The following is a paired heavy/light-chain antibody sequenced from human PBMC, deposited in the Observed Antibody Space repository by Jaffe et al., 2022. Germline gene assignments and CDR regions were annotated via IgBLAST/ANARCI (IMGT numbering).Light chain of an antibody. CDR3: QQRSNWPQT. J-gene: IGKJ1*01. CDR2: DAS. V-gene: IGKV3-11*01. Sequence: EIVLTQSPATLSLSPGERATLSCRASQSVSSYLAWYQQKPGQAPRLLIYDASNRATGIPARFSGSGSGTDFTLTISSLEPEDFAVYYCQQRSNWPQTFGQGTKVEIK. CDR1: QSVSSY.
Heavy chain of an antibody. J-gene: IGHJ6*03. CDR1: GFTFSSYG. D-gene: IGHD6-6*01. Sequence: QVQLVESGGGVVQPGGSLRLSCAASGFTFSSYGMHWVRQAPGKGLEWVAFIRYDGSNKYYADSVKGRFTISRDNSKNTLYLQMNSLRAEDTAVYYCAKEYSSSSEPYYYYYYMDVWGKGTTVTVSS. CDR3: AKEYSSSSEPYYYYYYMDV. CDR2: IRYDGSNK. V-gene: IGHV3-30*02.